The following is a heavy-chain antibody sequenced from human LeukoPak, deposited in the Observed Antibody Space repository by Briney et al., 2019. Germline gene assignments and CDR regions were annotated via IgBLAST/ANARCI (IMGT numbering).Heavy chain of an antibody. J-gene: IGHJ4*02. CDR1: GGSISSYY. CDR3: ARAGDGYNRFDY. D-gene: IGHD5-24*01. V-gene: IGHV4-59*01. CDR2: IYYSGST. Sequence: SETLSLTCTVSGGSISSYYWSWIRQPPGKGLEWIGYIYYSGSTNYNPSLKSRVTISIDTSKNQLSPNLRSVTAADTAVYYCARAGDGYNRFDYWGQGTLVTVSS.